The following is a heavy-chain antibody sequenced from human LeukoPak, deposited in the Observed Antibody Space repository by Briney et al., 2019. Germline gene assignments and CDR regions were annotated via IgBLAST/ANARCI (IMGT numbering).Heavy chain of an antibody. Sequence: ASVKVSCKASGYTFTSYYMHWVRQAPGQGLEWMGWINPNSGGTKYAQKFQGRVTMTRDTSISTAYMELSRLRSDDTAVYYCARGGRYCSGTNCYFDSWGQGTLVTVSS. CDR1: GYTFTSYY. V-gene: IGHV1-2*02. D-gene: IGHD2-15*01. CDR2: INPNSGGT. CDR3: ARGGRYCSGTNCYFDS. J-gene: IGHJ4*02.